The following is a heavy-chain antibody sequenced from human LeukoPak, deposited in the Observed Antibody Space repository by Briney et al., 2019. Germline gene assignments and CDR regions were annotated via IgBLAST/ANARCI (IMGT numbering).Heavy chain of an antibody. V-gene: IGHV3-23*01. CDR3: AKVSSIAVAGTIDY. D-gene: IGHD6-19*01. CDR1: GFTFSSYA. Sequence: PGGSLRLSCAASGFTFSSYAMSWVRQPPAKGRDGVAAISGSGGRTYYPDAVKGRCTISRKNAKNTLYLQMNSLRAEDTAVYYCAKVSSIAVAGTIDYWGQGTLVTVSS. J-gene: IGHJ4*02. CDR2: ISGSGGRT.